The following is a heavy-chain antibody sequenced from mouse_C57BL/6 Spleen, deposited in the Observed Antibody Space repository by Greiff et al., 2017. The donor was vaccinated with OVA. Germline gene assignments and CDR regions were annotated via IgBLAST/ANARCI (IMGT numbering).Heavy chain of an antibody. CDR3: ARGRDSSGYPSWFAY. CDR1: GFTFSSYA. V-gene: IGHV5-4*03. CDR2: ISDGGSYT. Sequence: EVKVVESGGGLVKPGGSLKLSCAASGFTFSSYAMSWVRQTPEKRLEWVATISDGGSYTYYPDNVKGRFTISRDNAKNNLYLQMSQLKSEDTAMYYCARGRDSSGYPSWFAYWGQGTLVTVSA. J-gene: IGHJ3*01. D-gene: IGHD3-2*02.